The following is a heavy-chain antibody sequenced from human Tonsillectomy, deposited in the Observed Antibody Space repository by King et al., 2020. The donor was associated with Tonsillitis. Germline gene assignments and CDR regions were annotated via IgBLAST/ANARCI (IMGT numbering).Heavy chain of an antibody. Sequence: QLVQSGGGLVKPGGSLRLSCTASGFTFSDYYMSWIRQPPGKGLEWLSYISSTDNTIYYADSVKGRFTISRDNAKNSLFLQMNSLRAEDTAIYYCTRDLPDLGSGDYATPYWYFDLWGRGTLVTVSS. CDR1: GFTFSDYY. J-gene: IGHJ2*01. CDR3: TRDLPDLGSGDYATPYWYFDL. CDR2: ISSTDNTI. V-gene: IGHV3-11*01. D-gene: IGHD3-16*01.